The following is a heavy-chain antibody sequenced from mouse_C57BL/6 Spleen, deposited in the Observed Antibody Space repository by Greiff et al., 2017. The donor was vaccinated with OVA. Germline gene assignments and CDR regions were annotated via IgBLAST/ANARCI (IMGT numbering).Heavy chain of an antibody. J-gene: IGHJ2*01. D-gene: IGHD1-1*01. V-gene: IGHV1-15*01. CDR2: IDPETGGT. CDR1: GYTFTDYE. CDR3: TRSHYYGSSYVRVGDY. Sequence: QVQLKESGAELVRPGASVTLSCKASGYTFTDYEMHWVKQTPVHGLEWIGAIDPETGGTAYNQKFKGKAILTADKSSSTAYMELRSLTSEDSAVYYCTRSHYYGSSYVRVGDYWGQGTTLTVSS.